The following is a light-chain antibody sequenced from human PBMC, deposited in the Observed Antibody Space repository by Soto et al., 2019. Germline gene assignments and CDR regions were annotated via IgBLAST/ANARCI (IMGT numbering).Light chain of an antibody. Sequence: EVVMRQSPATLSVSPGEGATLSCRASQGIGDTLAWYQHKPGQTPRLLIYDTSTRATGIPVRFSGSASGTEFTLTISRLEPEDFAVYYCQHYGTSPEVTFGQGTRLEI. CDR2: DTS. V-gene: IGKV3D-15*02. CDR1: QGIGDT. J-gene: IGKJ5*01. CDR3: QHYGTSPEVT.